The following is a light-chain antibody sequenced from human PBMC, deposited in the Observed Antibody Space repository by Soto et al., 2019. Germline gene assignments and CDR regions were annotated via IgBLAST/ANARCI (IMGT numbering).Light chain of an antibody. Sequence: EIVLTQSPATLSLSPGQRATLLCRASQNVNNYLAWYQQKPGQAPRLLIYDASNRATGIPARFSGSGSGTDFTLNISSLEHEDFAVYYCQQRTNWPAISFGQGTRLEMK. CDR2: DAS. CDR3: QQRTNWPAIS. CDR1: QNVNNY. J-gene: IGKJ5*01. V-gene: IGKV3-11*01.